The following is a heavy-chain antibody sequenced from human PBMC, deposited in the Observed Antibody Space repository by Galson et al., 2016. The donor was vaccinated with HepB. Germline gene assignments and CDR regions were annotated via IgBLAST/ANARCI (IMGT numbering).Heavy chain of an antibody. CDR3: ARGLVGSTTAFES. Sequence: SLRLSCAASGFSVSSSYMTWVRQAPGKGLEWVSVIYTGGATYYADSVKGRFTISRHNSKNTLFLQMNSLRDEDTAVYHCARGLVGSTTAFESWGQGTLVAVSS. V-gene: IGHV3-53*04. J-gene: IGHJ4*02. D-gene: IGHD1-26*01. CDR1: GFSVSSSY. CDR2: IYTGGAT.